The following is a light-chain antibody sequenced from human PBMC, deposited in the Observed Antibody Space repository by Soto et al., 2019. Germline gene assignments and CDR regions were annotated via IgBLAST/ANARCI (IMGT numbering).Light chain of an antibody. J-gene: IGKJ5*01. CDR1: QSITNS. CDR2: AAS. V-gene: IGKV1-39*01. Sequence: DIQMTQSPSSLSASVGDRVTITCRASQSITNSLNWYQHKPGKAPHLLIYAASSLQSGVPSRFSGSGSGTDFSLTISSLQPEDFATYYCQQSYSSVTFGQGTRLENK. CDR3: QQSYSSVT.